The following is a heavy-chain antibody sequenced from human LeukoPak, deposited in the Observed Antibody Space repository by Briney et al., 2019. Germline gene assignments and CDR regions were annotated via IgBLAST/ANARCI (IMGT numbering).Heavy chain of an antibody. CDR3: ARDVGTLFDIPPLDY. CDR1: GYTFTSYG. CDR2: ISAYNGNT. J-gene: IGHJ4*02. D-gene: IGHD3-3*01. V-gene: IGHV1-18*01. Sequence: ASVKVSCKASGYTFTSYGISWVRQAPGQGLGWMGWISAYNGNTNYAQKLQGRVTMTTDTSTSTAYMELRSLRSDDTAVYYCARDVGTLFDIPPLDYWGQGTLVTVSS.